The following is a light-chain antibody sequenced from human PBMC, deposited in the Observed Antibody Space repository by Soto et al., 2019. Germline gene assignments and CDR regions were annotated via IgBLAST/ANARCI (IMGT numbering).Light chain of an antibody. CDR1: QGIGSY. CDR2: AAS. V-gene: IGKV1-9*01. CDR3: QQLSTYPST. Sequence: DIQMTQSPSSLSASVGDRVTITCRASQGIGSYLAWYQQKPGEAPKLLIFAASTLQSGVPSRFSGSGSGTDFTLTISSLQAEDFATYYCQQLSTYPSTFGGGTKVAIK. J-gene: IGKJ4*01.